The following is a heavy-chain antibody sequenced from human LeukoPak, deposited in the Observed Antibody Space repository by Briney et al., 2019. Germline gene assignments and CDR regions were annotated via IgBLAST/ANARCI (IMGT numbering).Heavy chain of an antibody. V-gene: IGHV4-59*01. J-gene: IGHJ4*02. CDR3: ASTGSGNDYYDSSGHFDY. CDR1: GGSISSYY. CDR2: IYYSGST. Sequence: SETLSLTCTVSGGSISSYYWSWIRQPPGKGLEWIGYIYYSGSTNYNPSLKSRVTISVDTSKNQFSLKLSSVTAADTAVYYCASTGSGNDYYDSSGHFDYWGQGTLVTVSS. D-gene: IGHD3-22*01.